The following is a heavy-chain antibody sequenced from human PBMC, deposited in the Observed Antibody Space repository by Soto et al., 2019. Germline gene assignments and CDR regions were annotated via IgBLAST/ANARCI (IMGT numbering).Heavy chain of an antibody. CDR1: GFTSSSYA. V-gene: IGHV3-23*01. CDR3: ASLAVARTIPTDY. D-gene: IGHD6-19*01. Sequence: EGSLRLSCATSGFTSSSYAMSWVRQAPGKGLEWVSAISGSGGSTYYADSVKGRFTISRDNSKNTLYLQMNSLRAEDTAVYYCASLAVARTIPTDYWGQGTLVTVSS. CDR2: ISGSGGST. J-gene: IGHJ4*02.